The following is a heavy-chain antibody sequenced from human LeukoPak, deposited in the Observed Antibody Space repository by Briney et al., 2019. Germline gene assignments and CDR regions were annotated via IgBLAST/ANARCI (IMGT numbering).Heavy chain of an antibody. CDR3: ARGFFGVEYYFDY. J-gene: IGHJ4*02. Sequence: GGSLRLSCATSGFTVSSNYMSWVRQAPGKGLEWVSVIYSGGSTYYADSVKGRFTISRDNSKNTLYLQMNSLRAEDTAVYYCARGFFGVEYYFDYWGQGTLVTVSS. CDR1: GFTVSSNY. V-gene: IGHV3-53*01. CDR2: IYSGGST. D-gene: IGHD3-3*01.